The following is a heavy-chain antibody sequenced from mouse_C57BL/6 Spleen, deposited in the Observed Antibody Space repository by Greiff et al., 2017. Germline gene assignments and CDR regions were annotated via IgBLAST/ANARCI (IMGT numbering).Heavy chain of an antibody. CDR3: AGDYDYDVPWFAY. D-gene: IGHD2-4*01. Sequence: EVQLQQSVAELVRPGASVKLSCTASGFNIKNTYMHWVKQRPEQGLEWIGRIDPANGNTKYAPKFQGKATITADTSSNTAYLQLSSLTSEDTAIYYCAGDYDYDVPWFAYWGQGTLVTVSA. J-gene: IGHJ3*01. V-gene: IGHV14-3*01. CDR1: GFNIKNTY. CDR2: IDPANGNT.